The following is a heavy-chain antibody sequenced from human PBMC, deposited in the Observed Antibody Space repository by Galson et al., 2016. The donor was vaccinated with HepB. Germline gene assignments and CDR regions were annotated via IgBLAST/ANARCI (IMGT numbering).Heavy chain of an antibody. J-gene: IGHJ6*02. Sequence: SLRLSCAASGFTASNNYMSWIRQAPGKGLEWVSYIGTSGSTIYYIDSVKGRFTISRDNAKNSLYLQMNSLRAEDTAVYYCARVVYYYYGMDVWGQGTTVTVSS. CDR1: GFTASNNY. V-gene: IGHV3-11*01. CDR3: ARVVYYYYGMDV. CDR2: IGTSGSTI.